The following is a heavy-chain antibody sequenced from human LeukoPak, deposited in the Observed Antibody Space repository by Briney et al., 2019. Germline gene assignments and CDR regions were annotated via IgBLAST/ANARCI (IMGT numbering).Heavy chain of an antibody. D-gene: IGHD2-15*01. CDR1: GFTFSRYS. CDR3: ARDPGYCSGGSCYSSPWAY. J-gene: IGHJ4*02. CDR2: ISSSSSYI. V-gene: IGHV3-21*01. Sequence: GGSLSLSCAASGFTFSRYSMNWVRQAPGRGLEWVSSISSSSSYIYYTDSVKGRFTISRDNAKNSLYLQMNSLRAEDTAVYYCARDPGYCSGGSCYSSPWAYWGQGTLVTVSS.